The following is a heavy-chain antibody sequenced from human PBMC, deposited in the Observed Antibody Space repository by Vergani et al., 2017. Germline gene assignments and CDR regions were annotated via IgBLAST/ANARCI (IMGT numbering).Heavy chain of an antibody. J-gene: IGHJ4*02. CDR3: AKDATGESSSSWYWTQFDY. CDR1: GFTFSSYG. D-gene: IGHD6-13*01. Sequence: QVQLVESGGGVVQPGRSLRLSCAASGFTFSSYGMHWVRQAPGKGLEWVAVISYDGSNKYYADSVKGRFTISRDNSKNTLYLQMNSLRAEDTAVYYCAKDATGESSSSWYWTQFDYWGQGTLVTVSS. CDR2: ISYDGSNK. V-gene: IGHV3-30*18.